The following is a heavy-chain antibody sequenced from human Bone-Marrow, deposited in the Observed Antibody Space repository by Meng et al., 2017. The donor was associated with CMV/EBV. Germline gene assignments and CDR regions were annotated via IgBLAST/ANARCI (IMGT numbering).Heavy chain of an antibody. V-gene: IGHV1-8*01. J-gene: IGHJ6*02. CDR1: GYTFTSYD. CDR2: TNPNSGNT. Sequence: ASVKVSCKASGYTFTSYDINWVRQATGQGLEWMGWTNPNSGNTGYAQKFQGRVTMTRNTSISTAYMELSSLRSEDTAVYYCARTSTNYYYYGMDVWGQGTTVTGSS. CDR3: ARTSTNYYYYGMDV. D-gene: IGHD4-11*01.